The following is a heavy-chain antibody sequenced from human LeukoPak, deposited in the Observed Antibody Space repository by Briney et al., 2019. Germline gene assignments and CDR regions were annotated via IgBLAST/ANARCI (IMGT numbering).Heavy chain of an antibody. Sequence: SETLSLTCTVSGGSISSYYWSWIRRPPGKGLEWIGYIYYSGSTNYNPSLKSRVTISVDTSKNQFSLKLSSVTAADTAVYYCAGHHPRNTVDFWGQGTLVTVSS. CDR3: AGHHPRNTVDF. V-gene: IGHV4-59*08. D-gene: IGHD2/OR15-2a*01. CDR2: IYYSGST. CDR1: GGSISSYY. J-gene: IGHJ4*02.